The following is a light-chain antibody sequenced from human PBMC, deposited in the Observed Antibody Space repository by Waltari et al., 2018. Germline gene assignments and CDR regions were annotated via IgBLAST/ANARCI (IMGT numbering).Light chain of an antibody. CDR3: CSYAGSQTWV. Sequence: QSALTQPRSVSGSPGQSVTISCTGNTNDVGNYNYVSWYQQHPGQAPKLVIYDVSKRPSVVSDRFSGSKSGNTASLTSSGLQGEDEADYYCCSYAGSQTWVFGGGTKLTVL. V-gene: IGLV2-11*01. CDR1: TNDVGNYNY. CDR2: DVS. J-gene: IGLJ3*02.